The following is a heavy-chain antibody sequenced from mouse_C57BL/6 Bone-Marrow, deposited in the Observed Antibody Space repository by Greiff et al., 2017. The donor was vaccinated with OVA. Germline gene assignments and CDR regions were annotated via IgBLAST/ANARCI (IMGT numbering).Heavy chain of an antibody. CDR1: GFTFTSYW. J-gene: IGHJ2*01. D-gene: IGHD3-2*02. V-gene: IGHV1-64*01. Sequence: QVQLQQPGAELVKPGASVKLSCKASGFTFTSYWMYWVQQSPGQGLEWIGLIHPNSGSTNYNETFKSKATLTVDKSSSTAYMQLSSLTSEDSAVYSCARSGDGYGGQGTTLTVSS. CDR3: ARSGDGY. CDR2: IHPNSGST.